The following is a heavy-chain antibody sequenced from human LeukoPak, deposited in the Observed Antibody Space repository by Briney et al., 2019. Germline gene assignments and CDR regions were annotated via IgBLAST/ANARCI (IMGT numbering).Heavy chain of an antibody. V-gene: IGHV3-30*02. CDR3: VRDRDWGFDY. CDR1: GFTFSSHG. CDR2: IRSDGSSN. D-gene: IGHD3/OR15-3a*01. Sequence: PGGSLRLSCAASGFTFSSHGMHCVRQAPGKGLEWVTFIRSDGSSNYYGDSVKGRFTLSRDNFRNTLSLQMNSLRAEDTAVYYCVRDRDWGFDYWGQGTLVTVSS. J-gene: IGHJ4*02.